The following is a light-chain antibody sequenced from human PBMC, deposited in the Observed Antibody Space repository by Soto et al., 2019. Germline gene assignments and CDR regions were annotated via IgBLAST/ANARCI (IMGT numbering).Light chain of an antibody. CDR2: DVV. CDR1: SSDIGRYNY. Sequence: QSALTQPASVSGSPGQSITISCTGTSSDIGRYNYVAWYQQHPGKAPKLMIYDVVYRPSGVSDRFSGSKSGNTASLTISGLQADDEAVYYCSSYTSRTTPLVFGGGTKVTVL. V-gene: IGLV2-14*01. J-gene: IGLJ2*01. CDR3: SSYTSRTTPLV.